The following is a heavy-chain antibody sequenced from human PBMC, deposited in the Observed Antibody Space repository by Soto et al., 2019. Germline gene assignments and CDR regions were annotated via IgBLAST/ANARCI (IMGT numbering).Heavy chain of an antibody. CDR2: IYWDDTE. Sequence: QISLKESGPTLVQPTQTLTLTCTFSGFSLTSNGVGVGWIRQPPGKALEWLALIYWDDTERYSPSLKTRLTNTKDTSKNQVVLTMTYMDPVDTATYYCAHEGYVSDNWYDPWGQGTLVTVSS. CDR3: AHEGYVSDNWYDP. V-gene: IGHV2-5*02. J-gene: IGHJ5*02. D-gene: IGHD6-13*01. CDR1: GFSLTSNGVG.